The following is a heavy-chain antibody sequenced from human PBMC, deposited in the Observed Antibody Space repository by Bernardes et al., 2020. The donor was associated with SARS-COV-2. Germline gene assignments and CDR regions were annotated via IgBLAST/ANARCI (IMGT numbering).Heavy chain of an antibody. D-gene: IGHD1-26*01. CDR3: ARDFSGSYYPDFDY. Sequence: GSLRLSCAASGFTFSSYSMNWVRQAPGKGLEWVSSISSSSSYIYYADSVKGRFTISRDNAKNSLYLQMNSLRAEDTAVYYCARDFSGSYYPDFDYWGQGTLVTVSS. J-gene: IGHJ4*02. CDR1: GFTFSSYS. V-gene: IGHV3-21*01. CDR2: ISSSSSYI.